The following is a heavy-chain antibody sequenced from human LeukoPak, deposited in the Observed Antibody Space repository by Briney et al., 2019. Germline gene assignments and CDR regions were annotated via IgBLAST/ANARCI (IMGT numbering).Heavy chain of an antibody. J-gene: IGHJ4*02. CDR3: ARDHSSGWYSDYFDY. Sequence: PGGSLRLSCAASGFTLSSSAMSWVRQAPGKGLEWVAVIWYDGSNKYYADSVKGRFTISRDNSKNTLYLQMNSLRAEDTAVYYCARDHSSGWYSDYFDYWGQGTLVTVSS. CDR2: IWYDGSNK. D-gene: IGHD6-19*01. V-gene: IGHV3-33*08. CDR1: GFTLSSSA.